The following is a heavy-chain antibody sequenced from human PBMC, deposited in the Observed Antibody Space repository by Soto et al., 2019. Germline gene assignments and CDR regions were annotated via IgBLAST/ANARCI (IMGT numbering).Heavy chain of an antibody. D-gene: IGHD6-25*01. Sequence: QLQLQESGSGLVKPSQTLSLTCAVSGGSISSGGDSWSWIRQPPGKGLEWIGYIYHTGGTYYNPSLKSRVTISVDKSKNQFSLNLSSLTAADTAVYYCARERTAADFDYWGQGTLVTVSS. CDR3: ARERTAADFDY. J-gene: IGHJ4*02. CDR2: IYHTGGT. CDR1: GGSISSGGDS. V-gene: IGHV4-30-2*01.